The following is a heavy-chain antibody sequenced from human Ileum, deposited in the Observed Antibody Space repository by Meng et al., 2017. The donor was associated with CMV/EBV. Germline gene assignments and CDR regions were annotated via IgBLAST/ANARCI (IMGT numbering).Heavy chain of an antibody. J-gene: IGHJ4*02. CDR3: VRGNWVSDF. V-gene: IGHV4-34*01. CDR1: ADSFTGYH. CDR2: INYRGSI. D-gene: IGHD7-27*01. Sequence: QVQLQQGGAEVLKPSEPLSLTHTVSADSFTGYHWTWIRQPPGKGPEWIGEINYRGSIHYNPSLESRVTISLDMSTNQLSLKLNSVTAADTAVYYCVRGNWVSDFWGQGTLVTVSS.